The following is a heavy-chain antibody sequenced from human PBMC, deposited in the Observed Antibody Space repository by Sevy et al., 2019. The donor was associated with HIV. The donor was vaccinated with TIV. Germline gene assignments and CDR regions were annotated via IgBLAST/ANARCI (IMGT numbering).Heavy chain of an antibody. CDR2: IRSKAYNFAT. CDR1: GFAFSGST. D-gene: IGHD3-10*01. Sequence: GGSLRLSCAASGFAFSGSTVHWVRQASGIGLEWVGRIRSKAYNFATTYAASLKGRFTISRDDSKNTAYLQLNGLKTEDTAVYYCTGGAPYPMDVWGQRTTVTVSS. V-gene: IGHV3-73*01. CDR3: TGGAPYPMDV. J-gene: IGHJ6*02.